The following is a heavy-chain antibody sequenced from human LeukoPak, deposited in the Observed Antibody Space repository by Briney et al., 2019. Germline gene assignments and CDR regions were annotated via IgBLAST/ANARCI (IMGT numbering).Heavy chain of an antibody. V-gene: IGHV5-51*01. J-gene: IGHJ3*02. CDR1: GYSFPNYW. D-gene: IGHD3-16*02. CDR3: ARSRAEKVPVWGSYRHHDAFDI. Sequence: GESLKISRKGSGYSFPNYWIGWVRQMPGKGLEWMGIIYPGDSDTTYKPSFQGQVTISADKSIRTAYLQWSSLKASDTAMYYCARSRAEKVPVWGSYRHHDAFDIWGQGTRVTVSP. CDR2: IYPGDSDT.